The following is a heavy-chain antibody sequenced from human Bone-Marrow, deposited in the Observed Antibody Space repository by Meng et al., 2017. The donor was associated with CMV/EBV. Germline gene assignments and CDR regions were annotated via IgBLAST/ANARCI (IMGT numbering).Heavy chain of an antibody. CDR1: GYSISSGYY. V-gene: IGHV4-38-2*02. D-gene: IGHD3-16*01. CDR3: ARIQGGARKYYYYYYGMDV. CDR2: IYHSGST. J-gene: IGHJ6*02. Sequence: GSLRLSCTVSGYSISSGYYWGWIRQPPGKGLEWIGSIYHSGSTYYNPSLKSRVTISVDTSKNQFSLKLSSVTAADTAVYYCARIQGGARKYYYYYYGMDVWGQGTTVTVYS.